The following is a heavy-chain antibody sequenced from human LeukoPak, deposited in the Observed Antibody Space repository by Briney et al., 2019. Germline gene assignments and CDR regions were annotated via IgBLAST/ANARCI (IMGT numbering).Heavy chain of an antibody. CDR3: ARSPDDYGDYVRDY. D-gene: IGHD4-17*01. V-gene: IGHV4-4*02. Sequence: PSETLSLTCAVSGGSISSSNWWRWVRQPPGKGLEWIGEIYHSGSTNYNPSLKSRVTISVDKSKNQFSLKLSSVTAADTAVYYCARSPDDYGDYVRDYWGQGTLVTVSS. J-gene: IGHJ4*02. CDR2: IYHSGST. CDR1: GGSISSSNW.